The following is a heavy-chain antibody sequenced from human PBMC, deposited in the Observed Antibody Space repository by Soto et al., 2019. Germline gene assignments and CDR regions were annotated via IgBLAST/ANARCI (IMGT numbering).Heavy chain of an antibody. Sequence: PGGSLRRSCAASGFTFSSYAMSWVRQAPGKGLEWVSAISGSGGSTYYADSVKGRLTISRDNSKNTLYLQMNSLRADDTAVYYCATGYGGGSGYYFDNWGQGTLVTVSS. J-gene: IGHJ4*02. CDR1: GFTFSSYA. CDR3: ATGYGGGSGYYFDN. D-gene: IGHD4-17*01. CDR2: ISGSGGST. V-gene: IGHV3-23*01.